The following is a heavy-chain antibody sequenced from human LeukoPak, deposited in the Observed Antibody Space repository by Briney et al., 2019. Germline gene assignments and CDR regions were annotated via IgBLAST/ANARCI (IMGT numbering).Heavy chain of an antibody. Sequence: GGSLRLSCAASGVTFGDYGMSWVRQAPGKGLEWVSGINRNGDSTGYADFVKGRFTISRDNAKNSLYLQMNSLRAEDTAVYYCARASRFYAFDIWGQGTMVTVSS. V-gene: IGHV3-20*04. CDR2: INRNGDST. CDR3: ARASRFYAFDI. J-gene: IGHJ3*02. CDR1: GVTFGDYG.